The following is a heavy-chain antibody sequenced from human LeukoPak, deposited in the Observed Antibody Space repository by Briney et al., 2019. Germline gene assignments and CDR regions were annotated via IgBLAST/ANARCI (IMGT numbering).Heavy chain of an antibody. D-gene: IGHD3-22*01. J-gene: IGHJ4*02. Sequence: ASVKVSCKASGHTFTGYYMHWVRQAPGQGLEWMGWINPNSGGTNYAQKFQGRVTMTRDTSISTAYMELSRLRSDDTAVYYCARLPGYYDSSGGDYWGQGTLVTVSS. CDR1: GHTFTGYY. V-gene: IGHV1-2*02. CDR2: INPNSGGT. CDR3: ARLPGYYDSSGGDY.